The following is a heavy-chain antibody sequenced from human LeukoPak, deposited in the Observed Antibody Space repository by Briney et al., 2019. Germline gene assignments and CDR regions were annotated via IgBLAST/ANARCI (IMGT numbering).Heavy chain of an antibody. CDR1: GDSFISGDYF. CDR2: IYYSGSA. D-gene: IGHD3-3*01. J-gene: IGHJ4*02. Sequence: SETLSLTCIVSGDSFISGDYFWTWIRQHPGKGLEWIGHIYYSGSAYHNPSLNSRVTMSVDTSKSQFSLKLSSVTAADTAVYYCARLIGGRLTRIDYWGQGTQVTVSS. V-gene: IGHV4-31*03. CDR3: ARLIGGRLTRIDY.